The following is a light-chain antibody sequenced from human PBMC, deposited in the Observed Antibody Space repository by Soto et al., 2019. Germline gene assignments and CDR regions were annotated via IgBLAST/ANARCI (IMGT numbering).Light chain of an antibody. CDR2: GAS. CDR1: QSINSF. V-gene: IGKV3-20*01. Sequence: EIVLTQYPGTLSLSPGEGATLSCRASQSINSFLAWYQQRRGQAPRLLIHGASNRATGIPDRFSGSGSGTDFTLTISRLEPEDFAVYYCQQYGGSPRTFGQGTKVDIK. CDR3: QQYGGSPRT. J-gene: IGKJ1*01.